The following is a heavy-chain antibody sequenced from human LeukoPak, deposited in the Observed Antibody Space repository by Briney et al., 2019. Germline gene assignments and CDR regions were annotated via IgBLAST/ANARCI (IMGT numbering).Heavy chain of an antibody. Sequence: SETLSLTCTVSGGSISSGSYYWSWIRQPAGKGLEWIGRIYTSGSTNYNPSLKSRVTISVDTSKNQFSLKLSSVTAADTAVYYCARDYYDSSGYYRKYYYYYMDVWGKGTTVTISS. CDR3: ARDYYDSSGYYRKYYYYYMDV. CDR1: GGSISSGSYY. J-gene: IGHJ6*03. D-gene: IGHD3-22*01. V-gene: IGHV4-61*02. CDR2: IYTSGST.